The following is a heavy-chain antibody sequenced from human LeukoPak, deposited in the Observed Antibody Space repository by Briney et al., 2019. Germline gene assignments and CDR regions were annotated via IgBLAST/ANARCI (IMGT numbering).Heavy chain of an antibody. CDR1: GFTFSNAW. CDR3: TTDPSCCSGGSHMDV. J-gene: IGHJ6*03. D-gene: IGHD2-15*01. V-gene: IGHV3-15*01. CDR2: IKSKTDGGTT. Sequence: PGGSLRLSCAASGFTFSNAWMSWVRQAPGKGLEWVGRIKSKTDGGTTDYAAPVKGRFTISRDDSKDTLYLQMNSLKTEDTAVYYCTTDPSCCSGGSHMDVWGKGTTVTVSS.